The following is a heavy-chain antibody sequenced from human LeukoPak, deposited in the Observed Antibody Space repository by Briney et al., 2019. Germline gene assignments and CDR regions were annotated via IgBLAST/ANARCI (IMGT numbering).Heavy chain of an antibody. J-gene: IGHJ5*02. CDR3: AGIAVTGGDWFDP. CDR1: GGSISNYY. V-gene: IGHV4-4*07. D-gene: IGHD6-19*01. Sequence: SETLSLTCSVSGGSISNYYWSWIRQPAGKRLEWIGRIYTSGYTNYNPSLKSRVTMSIDTSKKQFSLKLSSVTAADTAVYYCAGIAVTGGDWFDPWGQGTLVAVSS. CDR2: IYTSGYT.